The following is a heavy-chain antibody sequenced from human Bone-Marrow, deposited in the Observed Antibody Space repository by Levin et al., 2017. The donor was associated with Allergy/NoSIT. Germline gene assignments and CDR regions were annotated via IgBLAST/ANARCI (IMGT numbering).Heavy chain of an antibody. V-gene: IGHV3-30*04. CDR3: ARAARLGHYLNS. CDR2: ISYDSSKT. Sequence: GESLKISCAASGFSFNSYSMHWVRQAPGKGLVWVALISYDSSKTFYADSVKGRFTISRDNSNNTLSLQINSLRPEDTAVYFCARAARLGHYLNSWGQGTLVTVSS. J-gene: IGHJ4*02. CDR1: GFSFNSYS.